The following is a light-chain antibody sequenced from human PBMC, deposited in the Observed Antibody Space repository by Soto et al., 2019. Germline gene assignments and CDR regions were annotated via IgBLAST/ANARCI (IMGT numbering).Light chain of an antibody. CDR2: SAS. V-gene: IGKV1-9*01. J-gene: IGKJ4*01. CDR3: QQVKHYPLT. CDR1: QDISTP. Sequence: DIQLTQSPSFLSASVGDRVTITCRASQDISTPLAWYQQKPGRAPKLLIFSASTLQSGVPSGFSGSGSGTEFTLTIRSLQPEDFATYYCQQVKHYPLTFGGGTKVEIK.